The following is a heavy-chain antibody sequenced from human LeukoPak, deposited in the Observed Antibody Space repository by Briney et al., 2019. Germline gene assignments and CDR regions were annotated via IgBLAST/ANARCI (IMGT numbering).Heavy chain of an antibody. D-gene: IGHD6-13*01. Sequence: PSQTLSLTCAISGXSVSSNSSAWNWIRQSPSRGLEWLGRTYYRSKWYNDYAVSVKSRITINPDTSKNQFSLQLNSVTPEDTAVYYCARGGMQQLYRGAFDYWGQGTLVTVSS. CDR3: ARGGMQQLYRGAFDY. V-gene: IGHV6-1*01. CDR2: TYYRSKWYN. CDR1: GXSVSSNSSA. J-gene: IGHJ4*02.